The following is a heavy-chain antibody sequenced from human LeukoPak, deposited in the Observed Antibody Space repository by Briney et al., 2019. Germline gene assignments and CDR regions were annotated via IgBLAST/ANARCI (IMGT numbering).Heavy chain of an antibody. CDR2: IYTSWST. CDR3: ARETGSYGSGSGIDY. CDR1: GGSISSYY. D-gene: IGHD3-10*01. Sequence: PSETLSLTCTVSGGSISSYYWSWIRQPAGKGLEWIGRIYTSWSTNYNPSLKSRVTMSVDTSKNQFSLKLSSVTAADTAVYYCARETGSYGSGSGIDYWGQGTLVTVSS. V-gene: IGHV4-4*07. J-gene: IGHJ4*02.